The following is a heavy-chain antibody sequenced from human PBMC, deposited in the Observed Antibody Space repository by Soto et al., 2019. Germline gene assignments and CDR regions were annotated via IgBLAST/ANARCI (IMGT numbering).Heavy chain of an antibody. D-gene: IGHD5-12*01. J-gene: IGHJ4*02. CDR2: ISAGGDST. V-gene: IGHV3-23*01. Sequence: EVQLLASGGGLVQPGGSLRLSCTASRFSFSSFAMNWVRQAPGKGLEWVSAISAGGDSTYYADSVKGRFTISRDTSKNTLYMQMNSLRAEDTAVYYCAKDLRDGYHNDFFDYWGQGTLVTVSS. CDR3: AKDLRDGYHNDFFDY. CDR1: RFSFSSFA.